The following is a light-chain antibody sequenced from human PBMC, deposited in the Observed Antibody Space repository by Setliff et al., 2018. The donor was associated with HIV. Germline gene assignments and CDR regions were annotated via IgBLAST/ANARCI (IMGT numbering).Light chain of an antibody. V-gene: IGLV2-11*03. CDR1: SSDVGAYNF. J-gene: IGLJ1*01. CDR2: DVY. Sequence: PGQSVTFSCTGSSSDVGAYNFVSWYQQHPGKAPKLIIYDVYKRPSGVPDRFSGSKSGDTASLTISGLQSEDEADYYCCSYAGTYTYIFGTGTKVTVL. CDR3: CSYAGTYTYI.